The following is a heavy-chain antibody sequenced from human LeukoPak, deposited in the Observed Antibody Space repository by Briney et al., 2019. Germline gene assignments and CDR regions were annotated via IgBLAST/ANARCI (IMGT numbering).Heavy chain of an antibody. CDR1: GFTFGNSW. CDR3: IVVVEPPDSDGFDV. Sequence: GGSLRLSCAASGFTFGNSWVHWVRQAPGKGLGWVSLINVDGSATSYADSVKGRFTISRDNARNTLSLEMNSLTIEDTAVYYCIVVVEPPDSDGFDVWGQGTMITVSS. CDR2: INVDGSAT. V-gene: IGHV3-74*01. D-gene: IGHD2-2*01. J-gene: IGHJ3*01.